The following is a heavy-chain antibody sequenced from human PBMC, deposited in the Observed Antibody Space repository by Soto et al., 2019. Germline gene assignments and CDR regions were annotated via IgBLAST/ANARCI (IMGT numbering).Heavy chain of an antibody. CDR1: GYSFTSYL. Sequence: PGESLKISCKGSGYSFTSYLISWVRQLPGKGLEWMGRIDPSDSYTNYSPSFQGHVTISADKSISTAYLQWSSLKASDTAMYYCARQAYYDSSGYYHRNWFDPWGQGTLVTVSS. CDR3: ARQAYYDSSGYYHRNWFDP. J-gene: IGHJ5*02. V-gene: IGHV5-10-1*01. D-gene: IGHD3-22*01. CDR2: IDPSDSYT.